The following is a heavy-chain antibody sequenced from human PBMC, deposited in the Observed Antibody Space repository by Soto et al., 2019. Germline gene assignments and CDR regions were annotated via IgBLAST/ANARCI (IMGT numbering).Heavy chain of an antibody. CDR3: ATDPVERATWIDY. CDR1: GFTFSNAW. CDR2: IKSKTDGGTT. D-gene: IGHD5-12*01. V-gene: IGHV3-15*07. Sequence: EVQLVESGGGLVKPGGSLRLSCAASGFTFSNAWMNWVRQAPGKGLEWVGRIKSKTDGGTTDYAAPVKGRFTISRDDSKNKLYLRMNSLKTEDLTVYYCATDPVERATWIDYWGQGTLVTVSS. J-gene: IGHJ4*02.